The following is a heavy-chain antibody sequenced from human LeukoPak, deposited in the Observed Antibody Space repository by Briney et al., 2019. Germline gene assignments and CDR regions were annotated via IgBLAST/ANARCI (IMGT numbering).Heavy chain of an antibody. J-gene: IGHJ5*02. Sequence: SETLSLTCAVYGGSFSGYYWSWIRQPPGKGLEWIGEINHSGSTNYNPSLKSRVTISVDTSKNQFSLKLSSVTAADTAVYYCARRLGVWFGENNWFDPWGQGTLVTVSS. CDR3: ARRLGVWFGENNWFDP. V-gene: IGHV4-34*01. CDR2: INHSGST. CDR1: GGSFSGYY. D-gene: IGHD3-10*01.